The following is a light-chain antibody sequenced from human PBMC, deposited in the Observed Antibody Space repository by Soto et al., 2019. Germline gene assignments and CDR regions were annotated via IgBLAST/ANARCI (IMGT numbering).Light chain of an antibody. Sequence: QSVLTQPASVSGSPGQSITISCTGTSSDVGGYNYVSWYQQHPGKAPKLMIYDVSNRPSGVSNRFSGSKSGNTASLPISGLQAEDEADYYCSSYKSSSTPYVFGTGTKVTVL. CDR2: DVS. V-gene: IGLV2-14*01. CDR3: SSYKSSSTPYV. CDR1: SSDVGGYNY. J-gene: IGLJ1*01.